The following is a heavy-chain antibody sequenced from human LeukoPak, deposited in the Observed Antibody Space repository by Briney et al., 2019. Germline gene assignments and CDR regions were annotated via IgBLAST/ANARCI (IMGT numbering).Heavy chain of an antibody. CDR3: ARDRIIVGATGNWFDH. CDR1: GGSISSYY. V-gene: IGHV4-59*01. J-gene: IGHJ5*02. CDR2: IYYSGST. Sequence: SETLSLTCTVSGGSISSYYWSWIRQPPGKGLEWIGYIYYSGSTNYNPSLKSRVTISVDTSKNQFSLKLSSVTAADTAVYYCARDRIIVGATGNWFDHWGQGTLVTVSS. D-gene: IGHD1-26*01.